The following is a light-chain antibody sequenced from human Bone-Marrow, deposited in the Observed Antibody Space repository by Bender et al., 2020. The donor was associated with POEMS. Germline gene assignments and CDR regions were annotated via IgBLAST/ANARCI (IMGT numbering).Light chain of an antibody. CDR3: AVWDGSLIGWV. Sequence: QSVLTQPPSASGTPGQRVTISCSGGSSNIGAHAVNWYQHLPGTAPKLLIYSSHRRPSEVPDRFSGSRSGTSASLAISGLQSEDEADYYCAVWDGSLIGWVFGGGTKLTVL. CDR2: SSH. CDR1: SSNIGAHA. V-gene: IGLV1-44*01. J-gene: IGLJ3*02.